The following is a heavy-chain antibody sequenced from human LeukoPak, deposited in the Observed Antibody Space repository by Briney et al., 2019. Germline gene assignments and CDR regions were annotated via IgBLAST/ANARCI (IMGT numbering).Heavy chain of an antibody. J-gene: IGHJ4*02. D-gene: IGHD3-3*01. V-gene: IGHV3-7*01. Sequence: GGSLRLSCAASGFTFSSYWMSWVRQAPGKGLEWVANIKQDGSEKYYVDSVKGRFTVSRDNAKNSLYLQMNSLRAEDTAVYYCARNSLTRFGGYDFWSGDFDYWGQGTLVTVSS. CDR3: ARNSLTRFGGYDFWSGDFDY. CDR2: IKQDGSEK. CDR1: GFTFSSYW.